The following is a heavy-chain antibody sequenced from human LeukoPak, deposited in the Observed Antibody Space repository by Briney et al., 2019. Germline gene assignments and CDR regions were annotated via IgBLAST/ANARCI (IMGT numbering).Heavy chain of an antibody. CDR3: ARDVAVVTATQAKAFDI. CDR2: INPSGGTT. D-gene: IGHD2-21*02. J-gene: IGHJ3*02. V-gene: IGHV1-46*01. CDR1: GYTFTSYY. Sequence: ASVKLSCKASGYTFTSYYIHWVRLAPGQGLEWMGIINPSGGTTSYSHKFQDRVTTTRDTSTSTIYMELSSLRSEDTALYYCARDVAVVTATQAKAFDIWGQGTMVTVSS.